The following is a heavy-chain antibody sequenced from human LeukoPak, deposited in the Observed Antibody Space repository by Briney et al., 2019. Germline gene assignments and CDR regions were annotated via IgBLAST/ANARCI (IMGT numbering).Heavy chain of an antibody. D-gene: IGHD1/OR15-1a*01. CDR2: AYYRSKWSI. J-gene: IGHJ4*02. CDR1: GDSVSSNSAA. V-gene: IGHV6-1*01. CDR3: AGGRGANSPLDY. Sequence: SQTLSLTCAISGDSVSSNSAAWNRIRQSPSRGLEWLGRAYYRSKWSIDYAVSVRSRMTIDPDTSKNQFSLQLNSVTPEDTAVYYCAGGRGANSPLDYWGQGILVTVSS.